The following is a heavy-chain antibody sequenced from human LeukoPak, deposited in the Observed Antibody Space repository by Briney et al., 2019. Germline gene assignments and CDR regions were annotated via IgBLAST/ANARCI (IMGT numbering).Heavy chain of an antibody. Sequence: GGSLRLSCAASGFTFSSYWMHWVRQAPGKGLVWVSRINSDGSSTSYADSVKGRFTISRDNSKNTLYLQMNSLRAEDTAVYYCTKERRRDDILTGSFSDWGQGILVTVSS. D-gene: IGHD3-9*01. CDR3: TKERRRDDILTGSFSD. CDR2: INSDGSST. CDR1: GFTFSSYW. V-gene: IGHV3-74*01. J-gene: IGHJ4*02.